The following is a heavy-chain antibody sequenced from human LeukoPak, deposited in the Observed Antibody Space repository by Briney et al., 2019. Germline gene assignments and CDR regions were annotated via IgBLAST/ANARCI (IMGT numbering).Heavy chain of an antibody. CDR2: IDLNGNHI. CDR3: AREIFGSGSYPDF. CDR1: GFPFSSYS. Sequence: GGSLRLSCVGSGFPFSSYSMNWVRQAPGKGLEWVSSIDLNGNHINYADSVKDRFTISRDNSKNTVYLQMNNLRPDDTAVYYCAREIFGSGSYPDFWGQGTLVTVSS. J-gene: IGHJ4*02. D-gene: IGHD3-10*01. V-gene: IGHV3-21*01.